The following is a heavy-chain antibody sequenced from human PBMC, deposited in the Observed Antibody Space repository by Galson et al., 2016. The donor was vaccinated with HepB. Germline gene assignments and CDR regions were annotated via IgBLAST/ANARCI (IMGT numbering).Heavy chain of an antibody. Sequence: SLRLSCAASGFTFSSYPMSWVRQAPGKGLEWVSGISGSGGSTYYADSVKGRFTTSRDNSKNTLYLQMNSLRAEDTAVYYCAKDSSGRKVFTMVRELSSMDVWGQGTTVTVSS. V-gene: IGHV3-23*01. D-gene: IGHD3-10*01. CDR3: AKDSSGRKVFTMVRELSSMDV. J-gene: IGHJ6*02. CDR2: ISGSGGST. CDR1: GFTFSSYP.